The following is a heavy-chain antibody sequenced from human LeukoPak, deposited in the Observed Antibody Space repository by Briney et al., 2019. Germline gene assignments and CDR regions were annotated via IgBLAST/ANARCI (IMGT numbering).Heavy chain of an antibody. CDR1: GVSLSTSGMC. J-gene: IGHJ4*02. CDR2: IDWDDDK. D-gene: IGHD2-15*01. V-gene: IGHV2-70*11. CDR3: TRIRVGDLNFDY. Sequence: SGPALVKPTQTLTLTCTFSGVSLSTSGMCVSWIRQPPGKALEWLARIDWDDDKYYSTSLKTRLTISKDTSKNQVVLTMTNMDPVHTATYYCTRIRVGDLNFDYWGQGTLVTVSS.